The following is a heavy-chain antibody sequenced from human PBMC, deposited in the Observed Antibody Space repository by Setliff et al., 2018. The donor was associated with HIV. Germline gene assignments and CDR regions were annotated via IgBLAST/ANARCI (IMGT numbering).Heavy chain of an antibody. Sequence: PSETLSLTCAVYGGSFSGYYWSWIRQPPGKGLEWIGEINHSGSTNYNPSLKSRVTISVDTSKNQFSLKLSSVTAADTAVYYCAIRGSSGWYVGGYLDYWGQGTLVTVSS. J-gene: IGHJ4*02. CDR3: AIRGSSGWYVGGYLDY. D-gene: IGHD6-19*01. V-gene: IGHV4-34*01. CDR1: GGSFSGYY. CDR2: INHSGST.